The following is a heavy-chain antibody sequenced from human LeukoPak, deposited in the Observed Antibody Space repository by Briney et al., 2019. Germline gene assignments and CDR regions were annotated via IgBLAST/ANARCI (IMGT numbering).Heavy chain of an antibody. CDR2: IFYSGST. CDR1: GGSISSYY. D-gene: IGHD6-19*01. J-gene: IGHJ4*02. CDR3: ARDSSGWSRLDY. Sequence: KTSETLSLTCTVSGGSISSYYWSWIRQPPGKGLEWIGYIFYSGSTNYNPSLKSRVTISVDTSKNQFSLKLSSVTAADTALYYCARDSSGWSRLDYWGQGTLVTVSS. V-gene: IGHV4-59*01.